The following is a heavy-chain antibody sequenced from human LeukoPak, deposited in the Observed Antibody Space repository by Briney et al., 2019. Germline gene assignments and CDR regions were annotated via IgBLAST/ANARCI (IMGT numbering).Heavy chain of an antibody. Sequence: GGSLRLSRAASGFTFSNAWMSWVRQAPGKGLEWVGRIKSKTDGGTTDYAAPVKGRFTISRDDSKDTLYLQMNSLKTEDTAVYYCTPHSRAATYYFDYWGQGTLVTVSS. CDR3: TPHSRAATYYFDY. V-gene: IGHV3-15*01. J-gene: IGHJ4*02. CDR1: GFTFSNAW. CDR2: IKSKTDGGTT. D-gene: IGHD3-10*01.